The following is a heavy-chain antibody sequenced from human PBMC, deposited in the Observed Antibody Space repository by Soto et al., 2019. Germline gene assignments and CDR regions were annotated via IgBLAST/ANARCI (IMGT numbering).Heavy chain of an antibody. J-gene: IGHJ4*02. Sequence: GASVKVSCKVSGYTLTELSMHWVRQAPGKGLEWMGGFDPEDGETIYAQKFQGRVTMTEDTSTDTAYMELSSLRSEDTAVYYCATPPYGGYERALDYWGQGTQVTVSS. CDR1: GYTLTELS. V-gene: IGHV1-24*01. CDR2: FDPEDGET. D-gene: IGHD5-12*01. CDR3: ATPPYGGYERALDY.